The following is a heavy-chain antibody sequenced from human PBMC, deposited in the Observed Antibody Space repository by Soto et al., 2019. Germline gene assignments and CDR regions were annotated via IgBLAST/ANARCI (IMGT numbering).Heavy chain of an antibody. V-gene: IGHV3-23*01. D-gene: IGHD4-17*01. CDR3: APIPHEYGDYVRVGYFDY. CDR2: ISGSGGST. Sequence: EVQLLESGGGLVQPGGSLRLSCAASGFTFSSYAMSWVRQAPGKGLEWVSAISGSGGSTYYADSVKGRFTISRDNSMNALYLKMTSLRAEATSVYYCAPIPHEYGDYVRVGYFDYWGQGDLVTVSS. CDR1: GFTFSSYA. J-gene: IGHJ4*02.